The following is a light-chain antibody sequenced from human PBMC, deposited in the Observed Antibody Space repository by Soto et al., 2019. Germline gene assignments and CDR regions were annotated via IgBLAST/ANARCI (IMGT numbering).Light chain of an antibody. Sequence: DIQLTQSPSTLSASVGDRVTITCRASQSISRWLAWYQQKPGKPPKVLIYGASNLQSGVPPRFSGSGSGTDFTLAISSLQPEDSATYYCLQDINYPWTFGQGTKVDI. V-gene: IGKV1-5*01. J-gene: IGKJ1*01. CDR1: QSISRW. CDR3: LQDINYPWT. CDR2: GAS.